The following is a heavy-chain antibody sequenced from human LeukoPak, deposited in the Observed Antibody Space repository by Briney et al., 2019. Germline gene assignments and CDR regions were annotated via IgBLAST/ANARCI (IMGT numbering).Heavy chain of an antibody. CDR3: AKDSFVATTSYLDS. J-gene: IGHJ4*02. CDR1: GFTFEDFS. V-gene: IGHV3-43*01. Sequence: QPGGSLRLSCAASGFTFEDFSMHWVRQVPGKGLEWISLIDWDGGITYYADSVKGRFTVSRDNSKSSLYLHLNSLTPEDTAFYYCAKDSFVATTSYLDSWGQGTLVTVSS. D-gene: IGHD1-26*01. CDR2: IDWDGGIT.